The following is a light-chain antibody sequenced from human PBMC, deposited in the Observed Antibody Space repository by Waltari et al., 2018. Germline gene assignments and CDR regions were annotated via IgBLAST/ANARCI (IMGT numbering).Light chain of an antibody. V-gene: IGKV3-20*01. J-gene: IGKJ2*01. CDR3: QQYGSSVMYT. Sequence: VLTQSPGTLSLSPGERGTLSCRASQRLTKNYLAWYQQKPSQAPRLLIYGASSRAPGIPDRFSGSGSGTDFTLTISRLEPEDFAMYYCQQYGSSVMYTFGQGTKLEIK. CDR2: GAS. CDR1: QRLTKNY.